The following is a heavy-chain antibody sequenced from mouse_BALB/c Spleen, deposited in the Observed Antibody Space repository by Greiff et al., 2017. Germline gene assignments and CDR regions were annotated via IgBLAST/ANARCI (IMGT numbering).Heavy chain of an antibody. V-gene: IGHV1-55*01. CDR3: ARNYYGPWFAY. D-gene: IGHD1-1*01. CDR1: GYNFTSYW. Sequence: VQLQESGAELVKPGTSVKLSCKASGYNFTSYWINWVKLRPGQGLEWIGDIYPGSGSTNYNEKFKSKATLTVDTSSSTAYMQLSSLASEDSALYYCARNYYGPWFAYWGQGTLVTVSA. J-gene: IGHJ3*01. CDR2: IYPGSGST.